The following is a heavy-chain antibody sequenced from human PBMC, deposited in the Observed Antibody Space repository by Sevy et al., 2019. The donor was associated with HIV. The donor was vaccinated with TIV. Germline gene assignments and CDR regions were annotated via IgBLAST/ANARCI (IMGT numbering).Heavy chain of an antibody. V-gene: IGHV4-39*01. CDR1: GASISSSGYY. Sequence: SETLSLTCTVSGASISSSGYYWGWIRQPPGKGLEWIASIRYSVSTDYTPSLRSRVTISADASKNQFSLKLNSVTAADTAAYYCAGPSLTYSSGWSYYDHWGQGTVVTVSS. J-gene: IGHJ4*02. CDR3: AGPSLTYSSGWSYYDH. CDR2: IRYSVST. D-gene: IGHD6-19*01.